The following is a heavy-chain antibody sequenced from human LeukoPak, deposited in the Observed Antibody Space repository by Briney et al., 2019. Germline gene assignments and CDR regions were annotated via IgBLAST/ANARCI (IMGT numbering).Heavy chain of an antibody. D-gene: IGHD1-26*01. V-gene: IGHV3-7*03. Sequence: GGSLRLSCAASGFTFSSYWKSWVRQAPGKGLEWVANINEDGSEKYYVDSVKGRFTISRDDAENSLYLQMNSLRAEDTAVYYCARDPTTNDYRGQGTLVTVSS. CDR3: ARDPTTNDY. J-gene: IGHJ4*02. CDR2: INEDGSEK. CDR1: GFTFSSYW.